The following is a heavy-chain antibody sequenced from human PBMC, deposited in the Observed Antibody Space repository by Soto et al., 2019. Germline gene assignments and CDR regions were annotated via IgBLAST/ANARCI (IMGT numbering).Heavy chain of an antibody. J-gene: IGHJ5*02. V-gene: IGHV4-31*03. Sequence: TLSLTCTVSGGSISSGGYYWSWIRQHPGKGLEWIGYIYYSGSTYYNPSLKSRVTISVDTSKNQFSLKLSSVTAADTAVYYCARSTPQGNVDWFDPWGQGTLVTVSS. CDR1: GGSISSGGYY. CDR2: IYYSGST. D-gene: IGHD4-4*01. CDR3: ARSTPQGNVDWFDP.